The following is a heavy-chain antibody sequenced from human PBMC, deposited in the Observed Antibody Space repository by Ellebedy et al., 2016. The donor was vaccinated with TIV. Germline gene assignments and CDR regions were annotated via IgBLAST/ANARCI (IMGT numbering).Heavy chain of an antibody. CDR1: GDSVGSSSYY. J-gene: IGHJ4*02. D-gene: IGHD3-10*01. Sequence: MPSETLSLTCSVSGDSVGSSSYYWGWIRQPPGKGLEWIGSIFQSGSTFHNPSLKSRVTISADTSKNHFSLTLSSVTAADTAVYYCAREMRGLLFSHDYWGQGTLVTVSS. CDR3: AREMRGLLFSHDY. V-gene: IGHV4-39*02. CDR2: IFQSGST.